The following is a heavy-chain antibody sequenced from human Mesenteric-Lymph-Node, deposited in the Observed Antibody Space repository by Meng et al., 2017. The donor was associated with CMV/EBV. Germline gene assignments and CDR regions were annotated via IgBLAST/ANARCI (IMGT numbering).Heavy chain of an antibody. J-gene: IGHJ4*02. D-gene: IGHD7-27*01. V-gene: IGHV4-59*13. CDR1: GGACISYP. CDR2: MSYSGST. Sequence: HGQRPESCPGLVKPSQSLSLPGHVSGGACISYPVGWIRQPPGKGLECVGYMSYSGSTNYNPSLKSRITMSLDTAKNQFSLELSSVTAADTAVYDCVIDNWGSIDYWGQGTLVTVSS. CDR3: VIDNWGSIDY.